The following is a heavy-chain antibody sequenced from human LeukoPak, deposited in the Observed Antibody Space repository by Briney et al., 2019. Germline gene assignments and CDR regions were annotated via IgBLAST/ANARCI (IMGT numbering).Heavy chain of an antibody. D-gene: IGHD3-9*01. CDR2: ISYDGSNK. V-gene: IGHV3-30*18. CDR1: GFTFSSYG. J-gene: IGHJ4*02. Sequence: GGSLRLSCAASGFTFSSYGMHWVRQAPGKGLEWVAVISYDGSNKYYADSVKGRFTISRDNSKNTLYLQMNSLRAEDTAVYYCAKDIYDILTGIDYWGQGTLVTVSS. CDR3: AKDIYDILTGIDY.